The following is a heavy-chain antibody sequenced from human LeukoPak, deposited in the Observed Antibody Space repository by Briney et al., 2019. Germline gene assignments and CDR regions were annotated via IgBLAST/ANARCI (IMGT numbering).Heavy chain of an antibody. Sequence: PSETLSLTCTVSDGSISSSSYYWGWIRQPPGKGLEWIGSIYYSGSTYYNPSLESRVTISVDTSKNQFSLKLSSVTAADTAVYYCARHIYKGNYGSGSYAYFDYWGQGTLVTVSS. D-gene: IGHD3-10*01. CDR3: ARHIYKGNYGSGSYAYFDY. V-gene: IGHV4-39*01. J-gene: IGHJ4*02. CDR2: IYYSGST. CDR1: DGSISSSSYY.